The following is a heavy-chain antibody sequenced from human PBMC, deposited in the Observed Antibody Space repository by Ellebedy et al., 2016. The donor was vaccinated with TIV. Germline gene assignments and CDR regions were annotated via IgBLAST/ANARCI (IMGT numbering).Heavy chain of an antibody. Sequence: GESLKISXAASGFTFSSYSMNWVRQAPGKGLEWVSYISSSSSTIYYADSVKGRFTISRDNAKNSLYLQMNSLRDEDTAVYYCAREGGIAAAGPPYYYYGMDVWGQGTTVTVSS. CDR2: ISSSSSTI. CDR3: AREGGIAAAGPPYYYYGMDV. J-gene: IGHJ6*02. V-gene: IGHV3-48*02. CDR1: GFTFSSYS. D-gene: IGHD6-13*01.